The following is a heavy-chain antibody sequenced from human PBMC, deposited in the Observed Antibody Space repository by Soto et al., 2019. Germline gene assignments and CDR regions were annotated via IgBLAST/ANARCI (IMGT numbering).Heavy chain of an antibody. Sequence: QGQLVESGGGVVQPGTSLRLSCRASGFTFSSYGMYWFRQNPGKGLEWVAVIWSDGTNKDIADSVKGRFIISRDNPRTTLYLEINALGVEDTGVYYCARSLASYGDLDLWGRGTLVTVSS. CDR1: GFTFSSYG. CDR3: ARSLASYGDLDL. CDR2: IWSDGTNK. J-gene: IGHJ5*02. D-gene: IGHD5-18*01. V-gene: IGHV3-33*01.